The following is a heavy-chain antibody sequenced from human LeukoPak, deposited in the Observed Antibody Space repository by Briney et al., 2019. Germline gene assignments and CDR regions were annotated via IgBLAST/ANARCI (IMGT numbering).Heavy chain of an antibody. V-gene: IGHV4-34*01. D-gene: IGHD3-22*01. CDR3: ARHHYYDSSGYSEPYYYYYYMDV. CDR1: GGSFSGYY. J-gene: IGHJ6*03. Sequence: PSETLSLTCAVYGGSFSGYYWSWIRQPPGKGLEWIGEINHSGSTNYNPSLKSRVTISVDTSKNQFSLKLSSVTAADTAVYYCARHHYYDSSGYSEPYYYYYYMDVWGKGTTVTISS. CDR2: INHSGST.